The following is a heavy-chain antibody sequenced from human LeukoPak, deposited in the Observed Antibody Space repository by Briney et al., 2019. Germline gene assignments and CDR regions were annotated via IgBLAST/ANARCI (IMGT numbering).Heavy chain of an antibody. CDR3: ARANKYCSSTSCSFDY. D-gene: IGHD2-2*01. CDR2: IYYSGST. CDR1: GGSISSGDYY. V-gene: IGHV4-30-4*08. Sequence: SETLSLTCTVSGGSISSGDYYWSWIRQPPGKGLEWIGYIYYSGSTYYNLSLKSRVTISVDTSKNQFSLKLSSVTAADTAVYYCARANKYCSSTSCSFDYWGQGTLVTVSS. J-gene: IGHJ4*02.